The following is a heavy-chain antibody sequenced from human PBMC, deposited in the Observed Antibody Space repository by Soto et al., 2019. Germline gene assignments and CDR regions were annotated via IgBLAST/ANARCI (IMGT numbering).Heavy chain of an antibody. Sequence: PGGSLRLSCAASGFTFSSYAMSCVRQAPGKGLEGVSAISGSGGSTYYADSVKGRFTISRDNSKNTLYLQMNSLRAEDTAVYYCAKDKATRPYYSYGMDVCGQGTTLTVSS. CDR1: GFTFSSYA. CDR2: ISGSGGST. J-gene: IGHJ6*02. D-gene: IGHD2-15*01. V-gene: IGHV3-23*01. CDR3: AKDKATRPYYSYGMDV.